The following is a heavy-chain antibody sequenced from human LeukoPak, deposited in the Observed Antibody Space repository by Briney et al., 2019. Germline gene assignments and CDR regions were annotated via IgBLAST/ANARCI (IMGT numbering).Heavy chain of an antibody. CDR1: GFTFDDYT. Sequence: GGSLRLSCAASGFTFDDYTMHWVRQAPGKGLEWVSLISWDGGSTYYADSVKGRFTISRDNSKNTLYLQMNSLRVEDTAVYYCARDPFSWGQGTMVTVSS. CDR2: ISWDGGST. J-gene: IGHJ3*01. D-gene: IGHD2/OR15-2a*01. CDR3: ARDPFS. V-gene: IGHV3-43*01.